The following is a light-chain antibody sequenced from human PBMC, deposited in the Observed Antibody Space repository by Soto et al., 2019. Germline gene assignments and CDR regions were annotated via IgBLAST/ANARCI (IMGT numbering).Light chain of an antibody. CDR2: EGS. V-gene: IGLV2-23*01. J-gene: IGLJ1*01. Sequence: QSALTQPASVSGSPGQSITISCTGTSSDVGSYDLVSWYQHHPGKAPKLMIYEGSKRPSGVSNRFSGSKSGNTASLTISGLHAEDEADYYCFSYAGSSTYVFGTGTKLTVL. CDR1: SSDVGSYDL. CDR3: FSYAGSSTYV.